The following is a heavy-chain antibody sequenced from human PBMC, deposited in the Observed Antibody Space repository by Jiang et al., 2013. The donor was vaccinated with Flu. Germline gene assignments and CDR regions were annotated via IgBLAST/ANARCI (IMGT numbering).Heavy chain of an antibody. CDR3: ARSLRVGATFDY. D-gene: IGHD1-26*01. CDR1: GYTFTDYY. CDR2: VDPSGGST. Sequence: SGAEVKKPGASVKASCKASGYTFTDYYMHWVRQAPGQGLEWMGIVDPSGGSTTYAQKFQGRVTMTRDTSTNTVYMELSSLRSEDTAVYYCARSLRVGATFDYWGQGTLVTVSS. V-gene: IGHV1-46*01. J-gene: IGHJ4*02.